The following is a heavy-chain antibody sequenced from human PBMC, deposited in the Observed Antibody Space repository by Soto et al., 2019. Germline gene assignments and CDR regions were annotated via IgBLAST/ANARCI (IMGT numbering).Heavy chain of an antibody. V-gene: IGHV1-18*04. D-gene: IGHD3-9*01. CDR3: ARARRWVLTGYWEFDY. CDR1: GYTFSSYG. Sequence: QVQLVQSGAEVKKPGASVEVSCKASGYTFSSYGINWVRQAPGQGLEWMGWINPYNGHTNHAQEFQERGTMTTDTSTTTAYMELRGLRSDDTAVYYCARARRWVLTGYWEFDYWGQGTLVTVSS. J-gene: IGHJ4*02. CDR2: INPYNGHT.